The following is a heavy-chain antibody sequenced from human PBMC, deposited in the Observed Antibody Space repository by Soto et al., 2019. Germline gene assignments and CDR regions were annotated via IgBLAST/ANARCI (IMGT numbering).Heavy chain of an antibody. CDR2: IGPDGSNM. CDR3: VRDNNWSYGY. V-gene: IGHV3-74*01. J-gene: IGHJ4*02. Sequence: GGSLRLSCAASGFIFSSHWMHWVRQAPGKGLVWVSHIGPDGSNMRDADSVQGRFTISRDNARNTLYLQMNSLRDEDTAVYYCVRDNNWSYGYWGQGILVTVSS. CDR1: GFIFSSHW. D-gene: IGHD1-1*01.